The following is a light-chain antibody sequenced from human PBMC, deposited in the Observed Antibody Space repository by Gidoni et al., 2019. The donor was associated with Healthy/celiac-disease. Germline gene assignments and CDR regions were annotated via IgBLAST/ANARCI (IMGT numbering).Light chain of an antibody. J-gene: IGLJ2*01. V-gene: IGLV3-21*03. Sequence: SYVLTQPPSVSVAPGKTARITCGGNNIRSKSVHWYQQKPGQAPVLVVYDDSDRPSGLPERFSGSNSGNTATLTISRVEAGDEADYYCQVWDSSSDHVVFGGGTKLTVL. CDR2: DDS. CDR3: QVWDSSSDHVV. CDR1: NIRSKS.